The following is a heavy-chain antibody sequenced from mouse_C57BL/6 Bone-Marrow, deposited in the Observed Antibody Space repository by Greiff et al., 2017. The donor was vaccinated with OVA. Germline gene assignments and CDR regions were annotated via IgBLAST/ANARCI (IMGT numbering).Heavy chain of an antibody. Sequence: VKVVESGAELVKPGASVKISCKASGYAFSSYWMNWVKQRPGKGLEWIGQIYPGDGDTNYNGKFKGKATLTADKSSSTAYMQLSSLTSEDSAVYFCARGYYDYVYWYFDVWATGTTVTVSS. J-gene: IGHJ1*03. CDR3: ARGYYDYVYWYFDV. V-gene: IGHV1-80*01. D-gene: IGHD2-4*01. CDR2: IYPGDGDT. CDR1: GYAFSSYW.